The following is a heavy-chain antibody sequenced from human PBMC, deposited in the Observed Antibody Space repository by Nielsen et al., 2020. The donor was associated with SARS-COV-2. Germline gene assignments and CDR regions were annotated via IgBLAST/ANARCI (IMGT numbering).Heavy chain of an antibody. CDR3: AKVSAIIVGATTDY. V-gene: IGHV3-23*01. D-gene: IGHD1-26*01. CDR2: ISGSGGST. CDR1: GITFTGYA. Sequence: GGSLRLSCGASGITFTGYAMSWVRQAPGKGLEWVSAISGSGGSTYYADSVKGRFTISRDNSKNTLYLQMNSLRAEDTAVYYCAKVSAIIVGATTDYWGQGTLGTVSS. J-gene: IGHJ4*02.